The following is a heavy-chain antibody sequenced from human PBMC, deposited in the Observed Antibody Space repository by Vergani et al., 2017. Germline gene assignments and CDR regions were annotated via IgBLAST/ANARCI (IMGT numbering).Heavy chain of an antibody. CDR1: GGSISSGSYY. CDR3: AGERGAQDHYYGMDV. J-gene: IGHJ6*02. V-gene: IGHV4-61*02. Sequence: QVQLQESGPGLVKPSQTLSLTCTVSGGSISSGSYYWSWIRQPAGKGLEWIGRIYTSGSTNYNPSLKSRVTISVDTSKNQFSLKLSSVTAADTAVYYCAGERGAQDHYYGMDVWGQGTTVTVSS. CDR2: IYTSGST.